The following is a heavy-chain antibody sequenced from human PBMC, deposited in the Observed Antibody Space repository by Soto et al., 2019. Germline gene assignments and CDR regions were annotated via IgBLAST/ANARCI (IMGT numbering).Heavy chain of an antibody. V-gene: IGHV3-30-3*01. Sequence: GGSLRLSCAASGFTFSSYAMHWVRQAPGKGLEWVAVISYDGSNKYYADSVKGRFTISRDNSKNTLYLQMNSLRAEDTAVYYCARDRVDTAILDYWGQGTLVTVSS. CDR3: ARDRVDTAILDY. CDR1: GFTFSSYA. J-gene: IGHJ4*02. CDR2: ISYDGSNK. D-gene: IGHD5-18*01.